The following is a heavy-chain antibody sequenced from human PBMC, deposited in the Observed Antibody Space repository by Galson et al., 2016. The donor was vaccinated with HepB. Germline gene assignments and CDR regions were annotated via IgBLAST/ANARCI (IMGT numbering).Heavy chain of an antibody. V-gene: IGHV1-18*01. CDR1: GYTFSSYE. CDR2: ISAYNGNT. Sequence: SVKVSCKASGYTFSSYEISWVRQAPGQGLEWMGWISAYNGNTNYPQKLQGRVTMTTDASTSTAYMELRSLTSDDTAVYSCARVYPGVTFDFWGQGTMVTVSS. D-gene: IGHD2-8*01. J-gene: IGHJ3*01. CDR3: ARVYPGVTFDF.